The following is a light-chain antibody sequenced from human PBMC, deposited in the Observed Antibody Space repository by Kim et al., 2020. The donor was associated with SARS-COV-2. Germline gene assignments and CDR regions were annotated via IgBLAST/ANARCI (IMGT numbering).Light chain of an antibody. V-gene: IGKV1-9*01. Sequence: DIQLTQSPSFLSAFVGDRVTITCRASHDIGYYLAWYQQSPGKAPKLLIYAASTLQSGVPSRFSGSGSGTEFILTISSLQPEDLATYYCQQHNDLPLYTFGQGTKLEI. CDR2: AAS. CDR1: HDIGYY. CDR3: QQHNDLPLYT. J-gene: IGKJ2*01.